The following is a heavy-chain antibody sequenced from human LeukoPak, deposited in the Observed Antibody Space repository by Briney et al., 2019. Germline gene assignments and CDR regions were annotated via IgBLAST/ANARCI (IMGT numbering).Heavy chain of an antibody. J-gene: IGHJ4*02. Sequence: GGSLRLSCAASGFTFSSYGMHWVRQAPGKGLEWVAAISYDGSNKYYADSVKGRFTISRDNSKNTLYLQMNSLRAEDTAVYYCARDTVVPAAMRGDYWGQGTLVTVSS. CDR1: GFTFSSYG. D-gene: IGHD2-2*01. CDR3: ARDTVVPAAMRGDY. V-gene: IGHV3-30*03. CDR2: ISYDGSNK.